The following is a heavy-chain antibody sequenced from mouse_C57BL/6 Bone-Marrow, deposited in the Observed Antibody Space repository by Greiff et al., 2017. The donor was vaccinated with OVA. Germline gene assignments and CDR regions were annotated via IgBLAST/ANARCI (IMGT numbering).Heavy chain of an antibody. CDR2: IRNKANGYTT. D-gene: IGHD2-12*01. J-gene: IGHJ4*01. CDR1: GFTFTDYY. CDR3: ARYPDYSNDEGYAMDY. Sequence: EVKLMESGGGLVQPGGSLSLSCAASGFTFTDYYMSWVRQPTGKALEWLGFIRNKANGYTTEYSASVKGRFTISRDNSQSILYLQMNALRAEDSATYYCARYPDYSNDEGYAMDYWGQGTSVTVSS. V-gene: IGHV7-3*01.